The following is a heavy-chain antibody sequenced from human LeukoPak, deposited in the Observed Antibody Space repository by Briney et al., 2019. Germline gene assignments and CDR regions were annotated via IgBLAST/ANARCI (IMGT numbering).Heavy chain of an antibody. Sequence: ASVKVSCKASGGTFSSYAISWVRQAPGQGLEWMGGIIPIFGTANYAQKFQGRVTITADKSTSTAYMELSSLRSEDTAVYYCARDRQWRLSYFDYWGQGTLVTVSS. V-gene: IGHV1-69*06. CDR2: IIPIFGTA. D-gene: IGHD6-19*01. CDR3: ARDRQWRLSYFDY. J-gene: IGHJ4*02. CDR1: GGTFSSYA.